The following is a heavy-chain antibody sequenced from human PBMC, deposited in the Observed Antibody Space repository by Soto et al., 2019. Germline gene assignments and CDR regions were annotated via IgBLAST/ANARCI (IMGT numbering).Heavy chain of an antibody. CDR1: GFTFSSYG. Sequence: QVQLVESGGGVDQPGRSLRLSCAASGFTFSSYGMHWVRQAPGKGLEWVAVISYDGSNKYYADSVKGRVTISRDNAKNTLYLRMNRLRAEDTAVYYCAKDQVLVVVVAAFDYLGQGTLVTVSS. D-gene: IGHD2-15*01. V-gene: IGHV3-30*18. CDR3: AKDQVLVVVVAAFDY. CDR2: ISYDGSNK. J-gene: IGHJ4*02.